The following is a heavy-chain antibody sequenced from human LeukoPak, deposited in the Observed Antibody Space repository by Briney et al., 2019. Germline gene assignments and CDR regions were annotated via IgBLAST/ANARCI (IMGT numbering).Heavy chain of an antibody. J-gene: IGHJ5*02. CDR2: INHSGSN. Sequence: KPSATLSLTRAVYGGYFSGYYWSRIRQPPGKGLEWIGEINHSGSNNYNPSLKSRVTISVDTSKNQFSLKLSSVTVADTAVYYCARDGVISDWFDPGGQGTLVSVSS. V-gene: IGHV4-34*01. CDR1: GGYFSGYY. D-gene: IGHD3-22*01. CDR3: ARDGVISDWFDP.